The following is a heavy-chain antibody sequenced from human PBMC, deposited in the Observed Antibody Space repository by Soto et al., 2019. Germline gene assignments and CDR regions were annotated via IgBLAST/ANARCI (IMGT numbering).Heavy chain of an antibody. Sequence: GGSVRLSCAASGFTFSSYSMNWVRQAPGKGLEWVSSISSSSSYIYYADSVKGRFTISRDNAKNSLYLQMNSLRAEDTAVYYCARQAAHYGSGNYFFDSYYYYMDVWGKGTTVTVSS. CDR2: ISSSSSYI. CDR1: GFTFSSYS. V-gene: IGHV3-21*01. D-gene: IGHD3-10*01. J-gene: IGHJ6*03. CDR3: ARQAAHYGSGNYFFDSYYYYMDV.